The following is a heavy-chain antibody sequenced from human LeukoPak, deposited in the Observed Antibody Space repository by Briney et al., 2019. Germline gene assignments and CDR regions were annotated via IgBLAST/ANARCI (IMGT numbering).Heavy chain of an antibody. V-gene: IGHV3-21*01. D-gene: IGHD4-17*01. Sequence: GGSLRLSCAASGFTFSSYAMSWVRQAPGKGLEWVSSISSSSSYIYYADSVKGRFTISRDNAKNSLYLQMNSLRAEDTAVYYCADMTTVTNWGQGTLVTVSS. J-gene: IGHJ4*02. CDR3: ADMTTVTN. CDR1: GFTFSSYA. CDR2: ISSSSSYI.